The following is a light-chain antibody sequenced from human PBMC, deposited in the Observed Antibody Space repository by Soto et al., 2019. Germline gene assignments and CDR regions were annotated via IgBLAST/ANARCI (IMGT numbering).Light chain of an antibody. CDR1: QRISSW. J-gene: IGKJ4*01. V-gene: IGKV1-5*03. Sequence: DIQMTQSPSTLSASVGDRVTITCRASQRISSWLAWSQQKPGKAPKVLIYKASSLESGVPSRFSGSGSGTEFTLTISSRQPDDFATYYCQKYNTYPLTFGGGTKVEIK. CDR2: KAS. CDR3: QKYNTYPLT.